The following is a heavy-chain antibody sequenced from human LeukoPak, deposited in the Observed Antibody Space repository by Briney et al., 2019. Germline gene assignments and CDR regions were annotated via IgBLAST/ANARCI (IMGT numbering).Heavy chain of an antibody. D-gene: IGHD3-9*01. V-gene: IGHV3-23*01. CDR3: AKNGRDDHDKYFFDF. J-gene: IGHJ4*02. CDR2: ISGSGVGT. Sequence: GGSLRLSCAGSGFVFRNYAMSWVRQAPGMGLEWVSAISGSGVGTNYADSVKGRFTISRDNSKNTLYLQMNSLRSEDTAVYYCAKNGRDDHDKYFFDFWGQGTQVTVSS. CDR1: GFVFRNYA.